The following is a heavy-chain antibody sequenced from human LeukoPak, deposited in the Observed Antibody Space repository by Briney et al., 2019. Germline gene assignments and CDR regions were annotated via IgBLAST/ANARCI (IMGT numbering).Heavy chain of an antibody. J-gene: IGHJ5*02. D-gene: IGHD3-3*01. Sequence: ASVKVSCKASGGTFSSYAISWVRQAPGQGLEWMGEIIPIFGTANYAQKFQGRVTITADESTSTAYMELSSLRSEDTAVYYCARDLSFWSGRRDFRFDPWGQGTLVTVSS. V-gene: IGHV1-69*13. CDR1: GGTFSSYA. CDR2: IIPIFGTA. CDR3: ARDLSFWSGRRDFRFDP.